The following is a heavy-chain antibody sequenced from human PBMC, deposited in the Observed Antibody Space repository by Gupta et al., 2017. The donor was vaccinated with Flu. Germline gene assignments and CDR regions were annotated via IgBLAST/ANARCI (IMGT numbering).Heavy chain of an antibody. D-gene: IGHD3-10*01. Sequence: QVQLQESGPGLVKSSETLSLSCVVSGNSISSGYHWGWIRQPPGKGLQWIGSIYHSGKTYYNPTRKSRVIISLDTSKNQFSRKLRSVTAADTAMYYCAIDPRGRGVAQFDLGGRGTLVTVSS. CDR3: AIDPRGRGVAQFDL. CDR2: IYHSGKT. J-gene: IGHJ2*01. CDR1: GNSISSGYH. V-gene: IGHV4-38-2*02.